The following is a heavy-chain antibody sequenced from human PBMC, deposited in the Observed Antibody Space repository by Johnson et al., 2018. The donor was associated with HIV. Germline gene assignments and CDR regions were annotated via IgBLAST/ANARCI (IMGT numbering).Heavy chain of an antibody. Sequence: QMQLVESGGGLVQPGGSLRLSCAASGFTFSSYGMHWVRQAPGKGLEWVAVIWYDGSNKYYADSVKGRFTISRDNAKNSLYLQMNSLRAEDTAVYYCARGEDSSSWSVGAFDIWGQGTMVTVSS. J-gene: IGHJ3*02. CDR2: IWYDGSNK. CDR1: GFTFSSYG. D-gene: IGHD6-13*01. V-gene: IGHV3-33*08. CDR3: ARGEDSSSWSVGAFDI.